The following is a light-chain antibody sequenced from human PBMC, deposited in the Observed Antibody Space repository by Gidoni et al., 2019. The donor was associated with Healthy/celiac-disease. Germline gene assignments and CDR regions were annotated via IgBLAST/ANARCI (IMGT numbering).Light chain of an antibody. CDR1: SSDVGGYNY. Sequence: QSALTQPASVSGSPGQSITISCTGTSSDVGGYNYVSWYQQHTGKAPKLMIYEVSNRPSGVSNRFSGSKSGNTAYLTISGLQAEDEADYYCSSYTSSSTRQVFGTGTKVTVL. CDR3: SSYTSSSTRQV. V-gene: IGLV2-14*01. CDR2: EVS. J-gene: IGLJ1*01.